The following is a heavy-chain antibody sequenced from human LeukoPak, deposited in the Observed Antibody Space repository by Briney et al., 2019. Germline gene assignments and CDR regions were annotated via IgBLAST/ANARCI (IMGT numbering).Heavy chain of an antibody. CDR2: INHSGST. CDR1: GGSFSGYY. D-gene: IGHD6-19*01. J-gene: IGHJ4*02. V-gene: IGHV4-34*01. CDR3: ARTVAGAY. Sequence: SETLSLTCAVYGGSFSGYYWSWIRQPPGKGLEWIGEINHSGSTNYNPSLKSRVTISVDTSKNQFSLKLSSVTAADTAVYYCARTVAGAYWGQGTLVTVSS.